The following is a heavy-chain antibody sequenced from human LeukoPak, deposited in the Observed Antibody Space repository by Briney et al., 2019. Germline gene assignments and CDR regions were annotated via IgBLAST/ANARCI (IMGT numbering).Heavy chain of an antibody. CDR2: INHSGST. V-gene: IGHV4-34*01. CDR3: ARRYSSGWYSL. Sequence: PSETLSLTCAVSGGSISSYYWTWIRQPPGKGLEWIGEINHSGSTKYNPSLKSRVTISVDTSKNQFSLNLGSVTAADTAVYYCARRYSSGWYSLWGQGTLVTVSS. CDR1: GGSISSYY. D-gene: IGHD6-19*01. J-gene: IGHJ4*02.